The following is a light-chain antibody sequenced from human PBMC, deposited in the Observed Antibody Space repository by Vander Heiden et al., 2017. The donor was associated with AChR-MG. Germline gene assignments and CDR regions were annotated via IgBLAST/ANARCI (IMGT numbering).Light chain of an antibody. CDR3: HQYETSPWT. CDR2: GVS. Sequence: EIVLTQSPGTLSLSPGERATLSCRASHSVSSSCVAWYHQKPDQTPRLLIYGVSTRATGIPDRCSGSGSGTDFTLTISRLEPEDSAVYYCHQYETSPWTFGQGTKVEIK. V-gene: IGKV3-20*01. CDR1: HSVSSSC. J-gene: IGKJ1*01.